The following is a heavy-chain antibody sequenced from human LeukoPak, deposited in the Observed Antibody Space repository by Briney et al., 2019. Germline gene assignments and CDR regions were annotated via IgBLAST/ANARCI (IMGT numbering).Heavy chain of an antibody. V-gene: IGHV4-39*01. Sequence: TSETLSLTCTVSGGSISSSSYYWGWIRQPPGKVLEWIGSIYYSGSTYYNPSLKSRVTISVGTSKNQFSLKLSSVTAADTAVYYCARGDCSGGSCYLFDYWGQGALVTVSS. J-gene: IGHJ4*02. CDR1: GGSISSSSYY. CDR3: ARGDCSGGSCYLFDY. CDR2: IYYSGST. D-gene: IGHD2-15*01.